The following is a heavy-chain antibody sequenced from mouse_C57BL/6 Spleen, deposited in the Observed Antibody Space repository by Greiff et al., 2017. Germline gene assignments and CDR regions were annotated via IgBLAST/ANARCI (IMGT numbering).Heavy chain of an antibody. CDR2: IDPKSGGT. CDR1: GYTFTSYW. Sequence: QVQLQQPGAELVKPGASVKLSCKASGYTFTSYWMHWVKQRPGRGLEWLGRIDPKSGGTKYNEKFKSKATLTVDKPSSTAYMQLSSLTSEDSAVYYCARRETNWDGRDAMDYWGQGTSVTVSS. D-gene: IGHD4-1*01. J-gene: IGHJ4*01. CDR3: ARRETNWDGRDAMDY. V-gene: IGHV1-72*01.